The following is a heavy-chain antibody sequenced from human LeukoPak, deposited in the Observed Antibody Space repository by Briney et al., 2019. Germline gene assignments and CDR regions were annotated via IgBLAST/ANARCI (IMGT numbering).Heavy chain of an antibody. D-gene: IGHD1-26*01. CDR3: ARLGRGAFDI. CDR2: IWYDGSNK. CDR1: GFTFSSYA. Sequence: GGSLRLSCAASGFTFSSYAMSWVRQAPGKGLEWVAVIWYDGSNKYYADSVKGRFTISRDNSKNTLYLQMNSLRAEDTAVYYCARLGRGAFDIWGQGTMVTVSS. J-gene: IGHJ3*02. V-gene: IGHV3-33*08.